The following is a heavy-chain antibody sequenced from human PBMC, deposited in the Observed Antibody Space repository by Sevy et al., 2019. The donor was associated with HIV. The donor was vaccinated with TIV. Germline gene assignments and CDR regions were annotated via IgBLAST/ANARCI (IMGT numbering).Heavy chain of an antibody. J-gene: IGHJ4*02. Sequence: GGSLRLSCAASGFTFSNYAMSWVRQAPGKGLEWVSGISDSAYNTYYAHSVKGRFTISGDNSKNPLYLQMNSLRAEDTAVYYCTKDEAYTVATSYYFDYWGQGTLVTVSS. D-gene: IGHD5-12*01. V-gene: IGHV3-23*01. CDR1: GFTFSNYA. CDR3: TKDEAYTVATSYYFDY. CDR2: ISDSAYNT.